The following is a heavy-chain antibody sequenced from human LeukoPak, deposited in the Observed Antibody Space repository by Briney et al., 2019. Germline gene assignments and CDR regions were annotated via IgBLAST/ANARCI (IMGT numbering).Heavy chain of an antibody. D-gene: IGHD1-1*01. CDR2: ISYDGSNE. CDR3: AKDQSTTKYYYYAMDV. V-gene: IGHV3-30*18. J-gene: IGHJ6*02. CDR1: GFTFTSYG. Sequence: RAGGSLRLSCAASGFTFTSYGMNWVRQAPGKELEWLALISYDGSNEHYADSVKGRVTISRDNSKNTLYLQMNSLRAEDTAVYYCAKDQSTTKYYYYAMDVWGQGTTVTVSS.